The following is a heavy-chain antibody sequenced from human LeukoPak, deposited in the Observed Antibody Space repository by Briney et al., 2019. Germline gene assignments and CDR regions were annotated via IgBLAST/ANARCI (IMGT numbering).Heavy chain of an antibody. CDR1: GFTFSSYE. D-gene: IGHD3-22*01. Sequence: GGSLRLSCAASGFTFSSYEMNWVRQAPGKGLEWVSFIRSSGSTIYYADSVKGRFTISRDNAKNSLYLQMNSLRAEDTAVYYCARLYDGSAYHADHFDYWGQGTLVIVSS. J-gene: IGHJ4*02. V-gene: IGHV3-48*03. CDR3: ARLYDGSAYHADHFDY. CDR2: IRSSGSTI.